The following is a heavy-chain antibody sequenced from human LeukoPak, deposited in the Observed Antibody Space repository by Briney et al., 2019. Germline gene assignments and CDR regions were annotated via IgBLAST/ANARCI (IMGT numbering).Heavy chain of an antibody. CDR2: INTISGGT. CDR3: ARGREVAGTVGY. V-gene: IGHV1-2*02. J-gene: IGHJ4*02. CDR1: GYSFTDYY. D-gene: IGHD6-19*01. Sequence: ASVKVSCKASGYSFTDYYEHWVRQSPGEGLEWLGWINTISGGTNYGQKFQGRVTMTRDTSITTAYMELSSLRSDDTAVYYCARGREVAGTVGYWGQGTLVTVSA.